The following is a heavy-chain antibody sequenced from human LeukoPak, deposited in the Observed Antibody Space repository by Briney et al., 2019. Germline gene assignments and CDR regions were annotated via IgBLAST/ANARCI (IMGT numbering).Heavy chain of an antibody. Sequence: GGSLRLSCAASGFTFDDYAMHWVRQAPGKGLEWVSGISWNSGSIGYADSVKGRFTISRDNAKNSLYLQMNSLRAEDTAVYYCARGYYYGSGSYFDYWGQGTLVTVSS. CDR3: ARGYYYGSGSYFDY. CDR2: ISWNSGSI. D-gene: IGHD3-10*01. V-gene: IGHV3-9*01. J-gene: IGHJ4*02. CDR1: GFTFDDYA.